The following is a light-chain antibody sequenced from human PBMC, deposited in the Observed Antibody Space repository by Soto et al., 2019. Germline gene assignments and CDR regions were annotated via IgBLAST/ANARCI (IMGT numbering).Light chain of an antibody. Sequence: QSVLTQPPSASGSPGQSVTISCTGTSSDVGGYNYVSWYQQHPGKAPKLMIYEVSKRPSGVPDRFSGSKSGNTASLTVSGLQADYLVDYYRTSSAVFNNLVFGTATLVSVL. CDR1: SSDVGGYNY. J-gene: IGLJ1*01. CDR2: EVS. CDR3: TSSAVFNNLV. V-gene: IGLV2-8*01.